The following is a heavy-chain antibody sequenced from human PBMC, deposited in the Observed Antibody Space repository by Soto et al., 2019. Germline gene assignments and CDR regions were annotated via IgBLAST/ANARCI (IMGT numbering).Heavy chain of an antibody. CDR3: AEVYCSSTSCYRRWFDP. Sequence: KTSETLSLTCAVSGGSISSSNWWSWVRQPPGKGLEWIGEIYHSGSTNYNPSLKSRVTISVDKSKNQFSLKLSSVTAADTAVYYCAEVYCSSTSCYRRWFDPWGQGTLVTVSS. D-gene: IGHD2-2*01. CDR2: IYHSGST. CDR1: GGSISSSNW. J-gene: IGHJ5*02. V-gene: IGHV4-4*02.